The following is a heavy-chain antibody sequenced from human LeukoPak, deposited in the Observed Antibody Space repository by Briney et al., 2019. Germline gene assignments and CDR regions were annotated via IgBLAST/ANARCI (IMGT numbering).Heavy chain of an antibody. Sequence: GASVKVSCKVSGYSLSKLSTHWVRQASGKGLEWMGGFDPVDGEDGEIIYAQKFQGRVTMTEDRSADTAYMELSRLRSDDTAVYYCGTRIDGGNSGGYFVFWGQGTLVTVSS. CDR1: GYSLSKLS. V-gene: IGHV1-24*01. J-gene: IGHJ4*02. CDR3: GTRIDGGNSGGYFVF. CDR2: FDPVDGEDGEI. D-gene: IGHD4-23*01.